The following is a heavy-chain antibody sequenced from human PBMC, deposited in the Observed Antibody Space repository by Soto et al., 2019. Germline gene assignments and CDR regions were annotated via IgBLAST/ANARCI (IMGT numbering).Heavy chain of an antibody. CDR3: AGPYSGSSRGLDV. Sequence: QVQLRESGPGLVQSSQTLSLTCTISGGSISSGGYNWTWIRPRPGKGLEWIGYIYYTGCAYYNPSLKTRLTLSIDTSWNQFSLRLSSVTPADTAVYYCAGPYSGSSRGLDVWGQGTTVTVSS. CDR2: IYYTGCA. V-gene: IGHV4-31*03. J-gene: IGHJ6*02. D-gene: IGHD6-6*01. CDR1: GGSISSGGYN.